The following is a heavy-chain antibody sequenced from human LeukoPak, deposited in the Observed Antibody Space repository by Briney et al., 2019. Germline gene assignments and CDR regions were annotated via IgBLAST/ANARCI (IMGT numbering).Heavy chain of an antibody. D-gene: IGHD6-13*01. CDR1: GGSFSGYY. V-gene: IGHV4-34*01. J-gene: IGHJ4*02. CDR2: INHSGST. Sequence: TSETLSLTCAVYGGSFSGYYWSWIRQPPGKGLEWIGEINHSGSTNYNPPLKSRVTISVDTSKNQFSLKLSSVTAADTAVYYCARQQLSQLYYFDYWGQGTLVTVSS. CDR3: ARQQLSQLYYFDY.